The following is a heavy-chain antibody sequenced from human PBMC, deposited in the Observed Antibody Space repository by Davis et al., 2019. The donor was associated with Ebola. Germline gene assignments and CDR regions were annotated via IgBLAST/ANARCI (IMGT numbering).Heavy chain of an antibody. D-gene: IGHD6-13*01. J-gene: IGHJ4*02. CDR1: GFTFSDFA. V-gene: IGHV3-33*03. CDR3: STSIAAARQGDY. Sequence: GESLKISCAASGFTFSDFAMHWVRQAPGKGLEWVAVIWFDGSNEYYADSVKGRFTISRDNAKNSLYLQMNSLKTEDTAVYYCSTSIAAARQGDYWGQGTLVTVSS. CDR2: IWFDGSNE.